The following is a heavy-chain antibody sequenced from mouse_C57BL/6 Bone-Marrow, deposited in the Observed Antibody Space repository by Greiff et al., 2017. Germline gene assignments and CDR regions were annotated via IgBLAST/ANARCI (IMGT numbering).Heavy chain of an antibody. CDR1: GYTFTSYW. Sequence: QVQLQQPGAELVKPGASVKMSCKASGYTFTSYWITWVKQRPGQGLEWIGDIYPGSGSTNYNEKFKSKATLTVDTSSSTAYMQLSSLTSEDSAVYYCARRPIYDGYFRFAYWGQGTLVTVSA. V-gene: IGHV1-55*01. CDR3: ARRPIYDGYFRFAY. J-gene: IGHJ3*01. D-gene: IGHD2-3*01. CDR2: IYPGSGST.